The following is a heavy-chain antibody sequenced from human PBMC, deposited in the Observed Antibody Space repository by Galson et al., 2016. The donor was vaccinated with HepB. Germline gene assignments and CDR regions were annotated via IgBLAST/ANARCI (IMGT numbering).Heavy chain of an antibody. V-gene: IGHV1-2*06. CDR3: ARDRARSGSSYNWFDP. D-gene: IGHD1-26*01. CDR2: TNPNSGST. J-gene: IGHJ5*02. Sequence: SVKVSCKASGSTFTGYYMHWVRQAPGQGLEWMGRTNPNSGSTNYAQKFQGRVTMTRDTSISTAYMELSRLRSDDTAVYYCARDRARSGSSYNWFDPWGQGTLVTVSS. CDR1: GSTFTGYY.